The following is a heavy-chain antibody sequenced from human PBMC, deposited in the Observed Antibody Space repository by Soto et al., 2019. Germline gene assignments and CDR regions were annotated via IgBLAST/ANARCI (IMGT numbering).Heavy chain of an antibody. V-gene: IGHV1-69*06. CDR2: IIPIFGTA. J-gene: IGHJ6*02. CDR3: AGCSTSCYNYYYGMDV. Sequence: SVKVSCKASGGTFSSYAISWVRQAPGQGLEWMGGIIPIFGTANYAQKFQGRVTITAVKSTSTAYMELSSLRSEDTAVYYCAGCSTSCYNYYYGMDVWGQGTTVTVSS. D-gene: IGHD2-2*02. CDR1: GGTFSSYA.